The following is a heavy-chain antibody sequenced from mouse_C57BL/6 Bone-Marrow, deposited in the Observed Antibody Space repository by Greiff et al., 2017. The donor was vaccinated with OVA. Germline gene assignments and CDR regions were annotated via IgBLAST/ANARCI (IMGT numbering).Heavy chain of an antibody. D-gene: IGHD2-13*01. CDR3: ARRLLDAMDY. CDR2: ISGGGGNT. Sequence: EVQVVESGGGLVKPGGSLKLSCAASGFTFSSYTMSWVRQTPEKRLEWVATISGGGGNTYYPDSVKGRFTISRDNAKNTLYLQMSSLRSEDTALYYCARRLLDAMDYWGQGTSVTVSS. CDR1: GFTFSSYT. V-gene: IGHV5-9*01. J-gene: IGHJ4*01.